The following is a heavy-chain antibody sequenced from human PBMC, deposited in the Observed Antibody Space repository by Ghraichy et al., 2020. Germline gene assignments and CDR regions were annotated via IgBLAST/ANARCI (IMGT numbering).Heavy chain of an antibody. D-gene: IGHD3-22*01. CDR2: ISSSSSYI. J-gene: IGHJ4*02. Sequence: GGSLRLSCAASGFTFSSYSMNWVRQAPGKGLEWVSSISSSSSYIYYADSVKGRFTISRDNAKNSLYLQMNSLRAEDTAVYYCAREKYDSSGYYYGFDYWGQGTLVTVSS. CDR3: AREKYDSSGYYYGFDY. V-gene: IGHV3-21*01. CDR1: GFTFSSYS.